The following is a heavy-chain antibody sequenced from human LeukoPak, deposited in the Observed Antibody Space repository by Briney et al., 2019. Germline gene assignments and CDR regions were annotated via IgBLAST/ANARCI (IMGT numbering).Heavy chain of an antibody. CDR1: GGSISSYY. J-gene: IGHJ4*02. D-gene: IGHD6-13*01. CDR2: IYYSGST. V-gene: IGHV4-59*01. CDR3: ARAGMGYYFDY. Sequence: SGTLSLTCTVSGGSISSYYWSWIRQPPGKGLEWIGYIYYSGSTNYNPSLKSRVTISVDTSKNQFSLKLSSVTAADTAVYYCARAGMGYYFDYWGQGTLVTVSS.